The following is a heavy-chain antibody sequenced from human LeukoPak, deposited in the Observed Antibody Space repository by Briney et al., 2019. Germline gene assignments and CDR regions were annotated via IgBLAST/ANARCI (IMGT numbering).Heavy chain of an antibody. J-gene: IGHJ4*02. CDR1: GASITSNG. V-gene: IGHV4-4*02. D-gene: IGHD1-1*01. CDR3: VRPESAGTKYRFDY. CDR2: IHHSASP. Sequence: PSETLSLTCAVSGASITSNGWSWVRRSPGKGLEWIGEIHHSASPNYNTSLNSRVTLSLDKSQNHVSLNLTSVTAADTAVYYCVRPESAGTKYRFDYWGQGALVTVSS.